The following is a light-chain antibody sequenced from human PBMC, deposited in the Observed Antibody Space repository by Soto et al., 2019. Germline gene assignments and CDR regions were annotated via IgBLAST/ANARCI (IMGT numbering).Light chain of an antibody. Sequence: EIVMPQSPATLSVSPGARATLSCRASQSVSSNLAWYQQKPGQAPRLLIYGASTRATGIPARFSGSGSGTEFTLSINSLQSEDFAVYYCQQYNNWPPSTVGQGTKLEIK. CDR1: QSVSSN. V-gene: IGKV3-15*01. CDR2: GAS. J-gene: IGKJ2*01. CDR3: QQYNNWPPST.